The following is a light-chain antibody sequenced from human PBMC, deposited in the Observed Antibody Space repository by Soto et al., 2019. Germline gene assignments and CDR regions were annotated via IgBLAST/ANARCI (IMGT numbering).Light chain of an antibody. V-gene: IGKV3-20*01. CDR2: GVS. CDR3: QQYGYPPWT. J-gene: IGKJ1*01. Sequence: EIVLTQSPGTLSLSPGERATLSCRASQSGRDMYLAWYQQKPGQPPRLLIYGVSSRAYGIPDRFSGSGSGTDFTLTLSRLGAEDFAVYFCQQYGYPPWTFGQGTKVEIK. CDR1: QSGRDMY.